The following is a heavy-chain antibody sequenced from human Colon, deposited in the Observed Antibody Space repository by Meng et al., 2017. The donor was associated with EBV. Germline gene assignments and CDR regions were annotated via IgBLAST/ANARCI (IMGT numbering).Heavy chain of an antibody. CDR1: GACISISSCC. Sequence: QLPLPQSGPGLAKPSDTLALTFTVSGACISISSCCGGWIRQPPGKGLEWIGSIYYNGSTYYNPSPKSRVTISVDTAKNQFSLKLNSVTAADTAVYYCARRRYYYGSGSYHSYYFDYWGQGALVTVSS. J-gene: IGHJ4*02. V-gene: IGHV4-39*01. CDR3: ARRRYYYGSGSYHSYYFDY. D-gene: IGHD3-10*01. CDR2: IYYNGST.